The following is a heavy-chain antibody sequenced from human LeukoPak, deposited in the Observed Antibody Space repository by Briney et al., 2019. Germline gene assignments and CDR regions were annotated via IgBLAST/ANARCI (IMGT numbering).Heavy chain of an antibody. CDR3: TIEIPYSGYPY. Sequence: PSGTPSLTCTVSGGSINSYYCNWIRQPPRKGLGWIGRIYTSGSTNYNPSLKSRVTMSVDTSKNQFSLKLSSVTAADTAVYYCTIEIPYSGYPYWGQGTLVTVSS. CDR2: IYTSGST. V-gene: IGHV4-4*07. CDR1: GGSINSYY. J-gene: IGHJ4*02. D-gene: IGHD5-12*01.